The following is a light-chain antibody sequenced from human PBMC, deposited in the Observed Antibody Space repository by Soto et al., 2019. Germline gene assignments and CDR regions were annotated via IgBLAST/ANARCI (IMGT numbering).Light chain of an antibody. V-gene: IGKV3-11*01. J-gene: IGKJ3*01. Sequence: EIVLTQSPATLSLSPGERATLSCRASQSIGSFLAWYQQKPGQPPRLLIYDASNMATGIPARFSGSGSGTDFTLTISSLEPEDFAFYYCQQRGNWPPTFGPGTKVNIK. CDR3: QQRGNWPPT. CDR2: DAS. CDR1: QSIGSF.